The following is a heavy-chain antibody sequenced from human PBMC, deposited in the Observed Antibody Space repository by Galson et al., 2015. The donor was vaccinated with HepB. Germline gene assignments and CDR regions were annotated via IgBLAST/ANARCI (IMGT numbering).Heavy chain of an antibody. Sequence: SLRLSCAASGFTFSNYAMTWVRQAPGKGLECVSSISTYSGVTFYADSVKGRFTISRDTSKNTLYLLMNSLRAEDTAVYYCAKDSGSGWYLDYWGQGTLLTVSS. J-gene: IGHJ4*02. CDR1: GFTFSNYA. V-gene: IGHV3-23*01. CDR2: ISTYSGVT. CDR3: AKDSGSGWYLDY. D-gene: IGHD6-19*01.